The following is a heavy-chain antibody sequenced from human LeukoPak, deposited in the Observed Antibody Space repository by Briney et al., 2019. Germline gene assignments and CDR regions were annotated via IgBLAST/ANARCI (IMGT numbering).Heavy chain of an antibody. CDR3: ARVGSSGIYYFDY. CDR2: IYYSGST. Sequence: SETLSLTCTVSGGSISSSSYYWGWIRQPPGKGLEWIGSIYYSGSTYYNPSLKSRVTISVDTSKNQFSLKLSSVTAADTAVYYCARVGSSGIYYFDYWGQGTLVTVSS. V-gene: IGHV4-39*07. CDR1: GGSISSSSYY. D-gene: IGHD6-19*01. J-gene: IGHJ4*02.